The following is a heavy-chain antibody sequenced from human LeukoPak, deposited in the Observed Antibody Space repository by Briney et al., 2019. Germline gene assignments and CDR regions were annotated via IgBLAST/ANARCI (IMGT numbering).Heavy chain of an antibody. J-gene: IGHJ6*02. CDR1: GGSFSGYY. CDR3: ARANRVYYYYYGMDV. CDR2: INHNGST. V-gene: IGHV4-34*01. Sequence: SETLSLTCAVYGGSFSGYYWSWIRQPPGKGLEWIGEINHNGSTNYNPSLKSRVTISVDTSKNQFSLKLSSVTAADTAVYYCARANRVYYYYYGMDVWGQGTTVTVSS.